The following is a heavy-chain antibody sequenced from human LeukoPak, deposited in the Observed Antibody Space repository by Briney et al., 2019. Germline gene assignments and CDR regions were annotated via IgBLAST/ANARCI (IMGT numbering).Heavy chain of an antibody. CDR2: ISGSGGST. J-gene: IGHJ6*02. Sequence: PGGSLRLSCAASGFTFSSYAMSWVRQAPGKGLEWVSAISGSGGSTYYADSVKGRFTISRDNSKNTLYLQMNSLRAEDTAVYYCAKENYDFWSGFAYGMDVWGQGTTVTVSS. CDR3: AKENYDFWSGFAYGMDV. V-gene: IGHV3-23*01. CDR1: GFTFSSYA. D-gene: IGHD3-3*01.